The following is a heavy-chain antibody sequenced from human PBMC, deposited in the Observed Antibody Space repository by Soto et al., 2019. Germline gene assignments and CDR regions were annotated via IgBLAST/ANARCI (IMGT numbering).Heavy chain of an antibody. CDR1: GDSVSSNSAA. Sequence: PSQTLSLTCAISGDSVSSNSAAWNWIRQSPSRGLEWLGRTYYRSKWYNDYAVSVKGRITINPDTSKKQFSLQLNSVTPEDTAVYYCARDITMIVVGPDAFDIWGQGTMVTVSS. D-gene: IGHD3-22*01. V-gene: IGHV6-1*01. J-gene: IGHJ3*02. CDR2: TYYRSKWYN. CDR3: ARDITMIVVGPDAFDI.